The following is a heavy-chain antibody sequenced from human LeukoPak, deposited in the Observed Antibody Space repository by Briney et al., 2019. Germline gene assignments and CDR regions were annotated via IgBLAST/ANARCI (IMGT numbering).Heavy chain of an antibody. D-gene: IGHD6-19*01. CDR3: AKDMGRGWCYFDY. Sequence: GGSLRLSCAASGFSFNNYAMSWVRQVPGKGLEWVSTFTGGEGITHYADSVKGRFTISRDNSKNTLYLQMNSLRVEDTAVYYCAKDMGRGWCYFDYWGQGTLVTVSS. V-gene: IGHV3-23*01. CDR1: GFSFNNYA. J-gene: IGHJ4*02. CDR2: FTGGEGIT.